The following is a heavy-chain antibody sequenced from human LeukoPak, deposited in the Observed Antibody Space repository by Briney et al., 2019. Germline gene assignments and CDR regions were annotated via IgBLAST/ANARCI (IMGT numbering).Heavy chain of an antibody. CDR1: GFTFSRYS. Sequence: GGSLRLSCAASGFTFSRYSMHWVRQAPGKGLEFVSAISTNGHSTYYAKSVKGRFTISRDNSKNTLYLQMGSLRAEDMAVYYCARVGPADTYYPSSGLDYWGQGTLVTVSS. J-gene: IGHJ4*02. D-gene: IGHD3-22*01. CDR3: ARVGPADTYYPSSGLDY. CDR2: ISTNGHST. V-gene: IGHV3-64*01.